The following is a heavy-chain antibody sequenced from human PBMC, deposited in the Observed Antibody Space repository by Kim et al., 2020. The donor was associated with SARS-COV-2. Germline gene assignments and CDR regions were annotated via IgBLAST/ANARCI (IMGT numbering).Heavy chain of an antibody. CDR2: ISGSGGST. Sequence: GGSLRLSCAASGFTFSSYAMSWVRQAPGKGLEWVSAISGSGGSTYYADSVKGRFTISRDNSKNTLYLQMNSLRAEDTAVYYCAKDLGLSGWYGDWFDPWGQGTLVTVSS. V-gene: IGHV3-23*01. CDR1: GFTFSSYA. J-gene: IGHJ5*02. CDR3: AKDLGLSGWYGDWFDP. D-gene: IGHD6-19*01.